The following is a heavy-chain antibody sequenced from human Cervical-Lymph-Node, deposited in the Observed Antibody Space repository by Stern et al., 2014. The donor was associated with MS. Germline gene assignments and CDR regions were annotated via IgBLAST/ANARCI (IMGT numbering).Heavy chain of an antibody. D-gene: IGHD1-26*01. CDR2: IRGRDYA. V-gene: IGHV3-23*04. CDR1: GFSFSNYA. J-gene: IGHJ4*02. Sequence: EVQLVESGGGLVQPGGSLRLSCVASGFSFSNYAMSWVRQAPGKGLEWVSGIRGRDYAYYAYSVKCRFTVSRDNSKNTRFLQMISLRAEDSAVYYCAHQWELHLRYFNYWGQGTLVTVSS. CDR3: AHQWELHLRYFNY.